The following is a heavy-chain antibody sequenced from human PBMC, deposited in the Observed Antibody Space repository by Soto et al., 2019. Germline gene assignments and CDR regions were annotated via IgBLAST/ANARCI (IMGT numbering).Heavy chain of an antibody. CDR1: GYSFTSYW. J-gene: IGHJ6*02. CDR2: IYPGDSDT. Sequence: PRESLKISCKGSGYSFTSYWIGWVRQMPGKDLEWMGIIYPGDSDTRYSPSFQGQVTISADKSISTAYLQWSSLKASDTAMYYCARQGSSSVHGMDVWGQGTTVTVSS. V-gene: IGHV5-51*01. D-gene: IGHD6-6*01. CDR3: ARQGSSSVHGMDV.